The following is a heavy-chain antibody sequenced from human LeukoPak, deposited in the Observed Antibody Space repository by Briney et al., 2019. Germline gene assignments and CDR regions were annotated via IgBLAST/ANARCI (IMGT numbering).Heavy chain of an antibody. V-gene: IGHV4-59*01. D-gene: IGHD5-24*01. CDR3: ARGSRGNGYNYDY. CDR1: GGSISNYY. J-gene: IGHJ4*02. CDR2: IYYSGTT. Sequence: SETLSLTCTVSGGSISNYYWSWIRQPPGKGLEWIGYIYYSGTTNYNPSLKSRVTISVAASKNQFSLKLTSVTAADTAVYYCARGSRGNGYNYDYWGQGTLVTVSS.